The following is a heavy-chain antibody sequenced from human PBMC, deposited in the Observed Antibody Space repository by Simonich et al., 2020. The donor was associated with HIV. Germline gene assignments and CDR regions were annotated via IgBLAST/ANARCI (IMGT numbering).Heavy chain of an antibody. Sequence: QVQLVQSGAAVKKPGASVKVSCKASGYPFTGSYMHWVRQAPGQGLGWMGWINPNSGGTNYAQKFQGRGTMTRDTSISTADMELSRLRSDDTAVYYCARARGSSRAEYFQHWGQGTLVTVSS. CDR3: ARARGSSRAEYFQH. V-gene: IGHV1-2*02. CDR2: INPNSGGT. J-gene: IGHJ1*01. D-gene: IGHD6-6*01. CDR1: GYPFTGSY.